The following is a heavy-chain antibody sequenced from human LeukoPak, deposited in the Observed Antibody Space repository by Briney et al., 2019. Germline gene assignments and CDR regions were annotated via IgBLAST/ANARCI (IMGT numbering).Heavy chain of an antibody. CDR3: ARGHYGMDV. Sequence: PGGSLRLSCAASGFTFSSYWMSWVRQAPGKGLEWVANVKEDGSEKYYVDSVKGRFTISRDNAENSVFLQMNSLRADDTAVYYCARGHYGMDVWGQGTTVTVSS. J-gene: IGHJ6*02. V-gene: IGHV3-7*01. CDR1: GFTFSSYW. CDR2: VKEDGSEK.